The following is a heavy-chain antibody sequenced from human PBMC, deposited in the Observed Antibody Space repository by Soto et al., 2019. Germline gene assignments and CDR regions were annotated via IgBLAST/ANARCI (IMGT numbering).Heavy chain of an antibody. V-gene: IGHV3-15*01. Sequence: EVSLRLSCTVSGFTFSNAWMTWVRQAPGKGLKWVGRIKSKTDDGTTDYAAPVKGRFTISRDDSRNTLYLQMNSLKTEDTAVYYCTTDSSSWAYYYYYGMDVWGQGTTVTVSS. CDR2: IKSKTDDGTT. CDR3: TTDSSSWAYYYYYGMDV. J-gene: IGHJ6*02. CDR1: GFTFSNAW. D-gene: IGHD2-2*01.